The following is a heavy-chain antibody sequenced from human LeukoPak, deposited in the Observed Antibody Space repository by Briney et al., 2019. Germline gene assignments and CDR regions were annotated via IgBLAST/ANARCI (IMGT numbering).Heavy chain of an antibody. J-gene: IGHJ5*02. CDR3: ARGVFGRFDP. V-gene: IGHV4-34*01. CDR1: GGSFSGYY. D-gene: IGHD3-10*01. CDR2: INHGGST. Sequence: SETLSLTCAVYGGSFSGYYWKWIRQPPGKGLEWIEEINHGGSTNYNPSLKSRVTISVDTSKNQFSLNLNSVTAADTAAYYCARGVFGRFDPWGQGTLVTVSS.